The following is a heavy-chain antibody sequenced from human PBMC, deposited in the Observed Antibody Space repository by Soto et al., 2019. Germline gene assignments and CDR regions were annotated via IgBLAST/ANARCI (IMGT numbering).Heavy chain of an antibody. D-gene: IGHD4-17*01. J-gene: IGHJ4*02. CDR2: IYSGGST. CDR1: GFTVSSNY. Sequence: EVQLVESGGGLLQPGGSLRLSCAASGFTVSSNYMSWVRQAPGKGLEWVSVIYSGGSTYYADSVKGRFTISRHNSKNTLYLQMNSLRAEDTAVYYCVRVSTTVTTYYFDYWGQGTLVTVSS. CDR3: VRVSTTVTTYYFDY. V-gene: IGHV3-53*04.